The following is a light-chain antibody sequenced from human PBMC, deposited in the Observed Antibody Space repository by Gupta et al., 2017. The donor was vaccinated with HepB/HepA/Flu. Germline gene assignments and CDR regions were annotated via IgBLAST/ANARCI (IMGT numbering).Light chain of an antibody. CDR2: TAS. J-gene: IGKJ3*01. CDR1: QSILRY. V-gene: IGKV1-39*01. CDR3: QQTYSFPPA. Sequence: IQITQSPSAVSSFVGDRVTITCRASQSILRYLDWFQKKPGNAPKLLIYTASTVKSGVTSRFSGGGSGTDFTLNVSTPQPGDFAKYYCQQTYSFPPAFGHGTNVDIK.